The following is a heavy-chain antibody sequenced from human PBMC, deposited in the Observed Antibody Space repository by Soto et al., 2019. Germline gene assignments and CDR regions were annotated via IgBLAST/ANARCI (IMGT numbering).Heavy chain of an antibody. CDR3: ARGAAGGLRGGVSY. Sequence: QVPLVQSGGEVKKPGASVKVSCKTSGYTFTNYGITWVRQAPGQGLKWMGWISAYNGDTNYAQKFQGRVIMTTDTSTTTAYMELRSLRSDDTAVYYCARGAAGGLRGGVSYWGQGTLVTVSS. J-gene: IGHJ4*02. CDR1: GYTFTNYG. D-gene: IGHD2-15*01. CDR2: ISAYNGDT. V-gene: IGHV1-18*04.